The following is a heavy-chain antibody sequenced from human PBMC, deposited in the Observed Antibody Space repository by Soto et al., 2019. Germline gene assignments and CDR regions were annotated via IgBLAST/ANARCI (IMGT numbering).Heavy chain of an antibody. CDR2: ISYDGSNK. J-gene: IGHJ5*02. D-gene: IGHD1-1*01. CDR3: AKDRRDGRTGTPEWFDT. Sequence: VQLVESGGGVVQPGRSLRLSCAASGFTFSSYGMHWVRQAPGKGLEWVAVISYDGSNKYYADSVKGRFTFSRDIFQTTLYLQMSRLRTEDTAVYYYAKDRRDGRTGTPEWFDTWGQGTQVTVAA. V-gene: IGHV3-30*18. CDR1: GFTFSSYG.